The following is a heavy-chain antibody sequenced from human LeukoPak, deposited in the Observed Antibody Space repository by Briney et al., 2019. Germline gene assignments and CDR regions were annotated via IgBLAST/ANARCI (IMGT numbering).Heavy chain of an antibody. CDR1: GYTFTGYY. D-gene: IGHD6-19*01. V-gene: IGHV1-2*04. J-gene: IGHJ6*02. CDR3: ARGPILAVAGTAQYHYYGMDV. Sequence: GASVKVSCKASGYTFTGYYMHWVRQAPGQGLEWMGWINPNSGGTNYAQKFQGWVTMTRDTSISTAYMELSRLRSDDTAVYYCARGPILAVAGTAQYHYYGMDVWGQGTTVTVSS. CDR2: INPNSGGT.